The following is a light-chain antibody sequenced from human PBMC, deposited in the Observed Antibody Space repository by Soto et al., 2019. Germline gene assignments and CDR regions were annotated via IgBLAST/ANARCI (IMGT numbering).Light chain of an antibody. CDR1: SSDVGGYSY. V-gene: IGLV2-14*03. Sequence: QSVLTQPASVSGSPGRSITISRTGTSSDVGGYSYISWYQHNPGRAPKLMIYDVSNRPSGVSDRFSGSKSGNTASLTISRLQAEDEADYYCSSYTTSSTYVFGSGTKVTVL. CDR3: SSYTTSSTYV. J-gene: IGLJ1*01. CDR2: DVS.